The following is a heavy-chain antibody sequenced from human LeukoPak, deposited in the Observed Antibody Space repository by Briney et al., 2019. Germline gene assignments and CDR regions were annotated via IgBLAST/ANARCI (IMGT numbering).Heavy chain of an antibody. D-gene: IGHD6-19*01. CDR2: ISFDGANK. CDR3: ARALYNHGWFPDYFDY. Sequence: GGSLRLSCAASGFTFSSYIMHWVRQAPGKGLEWVGLISFDGANKDYADSVKGRFTISRDNAENSLYLQMDSLRAEDTAVYYCARALYNHGWFPDYFDYWGQGTLDTVSS. J-gene: IGHJ4*02. V-gene: IGHV3-30-3*01. CDR1: GFTFSSYI.